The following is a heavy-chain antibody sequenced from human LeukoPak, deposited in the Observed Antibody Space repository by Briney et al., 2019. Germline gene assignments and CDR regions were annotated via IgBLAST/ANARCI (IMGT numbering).Heavy chain of an antibody. Sequence: GGSLRLSCAVSGFTFSSYWMHWVRHVPGQGPVWVSRINTDGTTTNYADSVKGRFTISRDNANNTLYLQMNSLRAEDTAVYYCARNWRDACDVWGQGTMVTVSS. J-gene: IGHJ3*01. CDR2: INTDGTTT. CDR3: ARNWRDACDV. V-gene: IGHV3-74*01. CDR1: GFTFSSYW.